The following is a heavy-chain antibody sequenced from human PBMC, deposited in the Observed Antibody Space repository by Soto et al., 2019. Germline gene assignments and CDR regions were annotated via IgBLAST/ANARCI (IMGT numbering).Heavy chain of an antibody. V-gene: IGHV1-69*01. J-gene: IGHJ3*02. CDR1: GGTFSSYA. Sequence: QVQLVQSGAEVKKPGSSVKVSCKASGGTFSSYAISWVRQAPGQGLEWMGGIIPIFGTANYAQKFRGRVTITADESTSTAYMELSSLRSEDTAVYYCARVGVMGYCSSTSCYTGRDAFDIWGQGTMVTVSS. D-gene: IGHD2-2*02. CDR2: IIPIFGTA. CDR3: ARVGVMGYCSSTSCYTGRDAFDI.